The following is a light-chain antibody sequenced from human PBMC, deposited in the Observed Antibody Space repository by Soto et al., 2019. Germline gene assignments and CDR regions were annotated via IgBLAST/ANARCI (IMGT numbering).Light chain of an antibody. V-gene: IGKV3-15*01. J-gene: IGKJ5*01. CDR3: QQYNDWPPIT. Sequence: EIMMTQSPATLSVSPGERVTLSCRASQSVSNNFAWYQQKPGQAPRLLIYYASTRSTGIPPRFSGSGSGTECTLTISRLQSEDFALYYCQQYNDWPPITFGQGTRLEIK. CDR1: QSVSNN. CDR2: YAS.